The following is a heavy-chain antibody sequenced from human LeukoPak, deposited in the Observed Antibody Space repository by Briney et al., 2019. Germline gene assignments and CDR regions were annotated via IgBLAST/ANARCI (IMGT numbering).Heavy chain of an antibody. Sequence: SETLSLTCAVYGGSFSGYYWSWIRQPPGKGLEWIGEIKHSGSTNYNPSPKSRVTISVDTSKNQFSLKLSSVTAPDTAVYYCARGRPRGYSYGFPFDYWGQGTLVTVSS. CDR3: ARGRPRGYSYGFPFDY. CDR1: GGSFSGYY. J-gene: IGHJ4*02. V-gene: IGHV4-34*01. CDR2: IKHSGST. D-gene: IGHD5-18*01.